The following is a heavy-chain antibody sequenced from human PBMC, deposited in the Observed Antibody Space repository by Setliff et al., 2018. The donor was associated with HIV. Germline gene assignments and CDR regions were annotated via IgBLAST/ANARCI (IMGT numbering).Heavy chain of an antibody. J-gene: IGHJ3*02. Sequence: LRLSCAVSGFTFSGSAMHWVRQASGKGLEWVGRIRSKANSYATEYAASVKGRFTISRDNAKNSLYLQMNSLRADDTAVYYYARDPDYYDSSGPDDAFDIWGQGTMVTVSS. V-gene: IGHV3-73*01. CDR1: GFTFSGSA. CDR2: IRSKANSYAT. CDR3: ARDPDYYDSSGPDDAFDI. D-gene: IGHD3-22*01.